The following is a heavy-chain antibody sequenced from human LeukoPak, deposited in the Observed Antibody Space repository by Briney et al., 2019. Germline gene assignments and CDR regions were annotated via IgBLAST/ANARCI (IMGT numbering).Heavy chain of an antibody. Sequence: PGGSLRLSCEASGFTFSHYGMHWVRQAPGKGLEWVAVIWSDATNQYYADSVKGRFTISRDNFKNTVSLQMNSLRAEDTAVYYCVRSSVVATSRLFDYWGQGTLVTVSS. J-gene: IGHJ4*02. CDR1: GFTFSHYG. CDR3: VRSSVVATSRLFDY. V-gene: IGHV3-33*01. D-gene: IGHD5-12*01. CDR2: IWSDATNQ.